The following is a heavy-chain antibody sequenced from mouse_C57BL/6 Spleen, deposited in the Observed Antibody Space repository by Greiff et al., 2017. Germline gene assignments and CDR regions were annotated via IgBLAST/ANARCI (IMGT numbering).Heavy chain of an antibody. Sequence: VKLVESGPGLVAPSQSLSITCTVSGFSLTSYAISWVRQPPGKGLEWLGVIWTGGGTNYNSALKSRLSISKDNSKSQVFLKMNSLQTDDTARYYCARKGTAQATYYFDYWGQGTTLTVSS. CDR2: IWTGGGT. D-gene: IGHD3-2*02. V-gene: IGHV2-9-1*01. CDR1: GFSLTSYA. CDR3: ARKGTAQATYYFDY. J-gene: IGHJ2*01.